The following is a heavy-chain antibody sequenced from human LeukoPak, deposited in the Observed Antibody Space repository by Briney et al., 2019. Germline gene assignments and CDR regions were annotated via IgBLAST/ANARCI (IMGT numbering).Heavy chain of an antibody. V-gene: IGHV3-23*01. J-gene: IGHJ4*02. D-gene: IGHD2/OR15-2a*01. CDR3: AKCFYVEPTFFDY. Sequence: PGGSLRLSCATSGFTFSRYAMSWVRQAPGKGLEWVSAISGSGFNTYYADSVKGRFTISRDNSKNTLYLQMNSLRAEDTAVYYCAKCFYVEPTFFDYWGQGTPVTVSS. CDR2: ISGSGFNT. CDR1: GFTFSRYA.